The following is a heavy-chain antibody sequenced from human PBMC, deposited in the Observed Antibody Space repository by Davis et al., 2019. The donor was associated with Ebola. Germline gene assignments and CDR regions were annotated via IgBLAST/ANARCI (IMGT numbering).Heavy chain of an antibody. J-gene: IGHJ4*02. V-gene: IGHV3-23*01. Sequence: GESLKISCAASGFTFSSYGMHWVRQAPGKGLEWVSAISGSGGTTYYAGSVKGRFTVSRDNSKKTMYLQMNSLRAEDTAVYYCAKGGGPADYWGQGTLVTVSS. CDR2: ISGSGGTT. CDR1: GFTFSSYG. D-gene: IGHD2-15*01. CDR3: AKGGGPADY.